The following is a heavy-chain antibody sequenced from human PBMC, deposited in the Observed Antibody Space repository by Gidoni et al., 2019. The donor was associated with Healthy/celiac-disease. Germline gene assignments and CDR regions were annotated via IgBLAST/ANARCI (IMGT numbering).Heavy chain of an antibody. J-gene: IGHJ6*02. CDR3: ANSPLIAYYDFWSGYYTHGMDV. CDR2: ISGSGGST. D-gene: IGHD3-3*01. V-gene: IGHV3-23*01. CDR1: GFTFSSYA. Sequence: EVQLLESGGGLVQPGGSLRLSCAASGFTFSSYAMSWVRQAPGKGLEWVSAISGSGGSTYYADSVKGRFTISRDNSKNTLYLQMNSLRAEDTAVYYCANSPLIAYYDFWSGYYTHGMDVWGQGTTVTVSS.